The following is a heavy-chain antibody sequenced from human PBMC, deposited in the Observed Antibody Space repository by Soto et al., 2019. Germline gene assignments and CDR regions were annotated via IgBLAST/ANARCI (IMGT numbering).Heavy chain of an antibody. CDR1: GFTFSSYD. D-gene: IGHD5-18*01. CDR2: IGTAGDT. Sequence: GGSLRLSCEASGFTFSSYDMHWVRQATGKGLEWVSAIGTAGDTYYPGSVKGRFTISRENAKNSLYLQMNSLRAGDTAVYYCARGAGGYLTLLYYYGMDVWGQGTTVTVSS. V-gene: IGHV3-13*01. CDR3: ARGAGGYLTLLYYYGMDV. J-gene: IGHJ6*02.